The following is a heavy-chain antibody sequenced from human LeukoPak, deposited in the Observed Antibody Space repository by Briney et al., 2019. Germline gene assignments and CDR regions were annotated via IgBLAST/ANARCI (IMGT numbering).Heavy chain of an antibody. D-gene: IGHD2-2*01. Sequence: GGSLRLSCAASGFAFRSYSMNWIRQAPGKGLEWLSYISDSSRTIYYAESVKGRFTISRDNAKNSLYLQMNSLRDEDTAVYYCAREKYAIGYWGQGTLVTVSS. V-gene: IGHV3-48*02. J-gene: IGHJ4*02. CDR1: GFAFRSYS. CDR2: ISDSSRTI. CDR3: AREKYAIGY.